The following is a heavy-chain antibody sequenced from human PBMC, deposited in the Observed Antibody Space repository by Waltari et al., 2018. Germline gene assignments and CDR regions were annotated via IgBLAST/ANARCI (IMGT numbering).Heavy chain of an antibody. CDR1: GFTFSSYG. Sequence: QVQLVESGGGVVQPGGSLRLSCAASGFTFSSYGMHWVRQAPGKGLEWVAFIRYDGSNKYYADSVKGRFTISRDNSKNTLYLQMNSLRAEDTAVYYCAKDGKLTGPYWGQGTLVTVSS. CDR3: AKDGKLTGPY. J-gene: IGHJ4*02. D-gene: IGHD1-20*01. V-gene: IGHV3-30*02. CDR2: IRYDGSNK.